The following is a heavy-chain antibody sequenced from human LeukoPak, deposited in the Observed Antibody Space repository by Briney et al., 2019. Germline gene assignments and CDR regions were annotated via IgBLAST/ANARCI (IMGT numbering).Heavy chain of an antibody. CDR2: IIPIFGTA. D-gene: IGHD1-26*01. J-gene: IGHJ3*02. V-gene: IGHV1-69*05. CDR3: ARPRGDSGSYFFSDAFDI. CDR1: GGTFSSYA. Sequence: SVKVSCKASGGTFSSYAISWVRHAPGQGLEWMGGIIPIFGTANYAQTFLGRVTITTDESTSTAFMELSSLRSEDTAVYYCARPRGDSGSYFFSDAFDIWGQGTMVTVSS.